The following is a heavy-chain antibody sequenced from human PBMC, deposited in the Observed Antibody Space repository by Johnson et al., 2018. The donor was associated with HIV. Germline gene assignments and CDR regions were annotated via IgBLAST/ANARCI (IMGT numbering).Heavy chain of an antibody. D-gene: IGHD2-21*01. CDR2: ISYDGSNK. Sequence: QVQLVESGGGVVQPGRSLRLSCAASRFTFSTYGMHWVRQPPGKGLEWVAIISYDGSNKYYADSVKGRFTISRDNSKNTLYLQMNSLRAEDTAVYYCAKDCVGVWWSRAFDIWGQGTVVTVSS. J-gene: IGHJ3*02. CDR3: AKDCVGVWWSRAFDI. CDR1: RFTFSTYG. V-gene: IGHV3-30*19.